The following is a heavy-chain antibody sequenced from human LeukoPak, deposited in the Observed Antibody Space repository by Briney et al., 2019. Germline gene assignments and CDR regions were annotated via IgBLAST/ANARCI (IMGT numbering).Heavy chain of an antibody. D-gene: IGHD2-2*02. V-gene: IGHV1-69*05. J-gene: IGHJ6*03. CDR3: ARSDIVVVPAAIRGPYYYYYYYMDV. CDR2: IIPIFGTA. Sequence: GASVKVSCKASGGTFSSYAISWVRQAPGQGLEWMGGIIPIFGTANYAQKFQGRVTITTDESTSTAYMELSSLRSEDTAVYYCARSDIVVVPAAIRGPYYYYYYYMDVWGKGTTVTVSS. CDR1: GGTFSSYA.